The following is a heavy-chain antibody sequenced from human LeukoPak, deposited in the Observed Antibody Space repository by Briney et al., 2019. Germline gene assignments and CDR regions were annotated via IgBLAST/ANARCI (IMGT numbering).Heavy chain of an antibody. D-gene: IGHD2-2*01. CDR2: IYPANSDT. V-gene: IGHV5-51*01. CDR1: GYSFTTYW. J-gene: IGHJ1*01. CDR3: ARPACSSTSCYLYFQH. Sequence: ESLKISCKASGYSFTTYWIGWVRQMPGKGLEWMAIIYPANSDTRYSPSSQGQVTISADKSISTAYLQWSSLKASDTAMYYCARPACSSTSCYLYFQHWGQGTLVTVSS.